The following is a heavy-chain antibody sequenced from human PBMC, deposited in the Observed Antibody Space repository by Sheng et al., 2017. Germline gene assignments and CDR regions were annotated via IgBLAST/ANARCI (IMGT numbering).Heavy chain of an antibody. V-gene: IGHV4-34*01. Sequence: QVQLQQWGAGLLKPSETLSLTCAVYGGSFSGYYWSWIRQPPGKGLEWIGEINHSGSTNYNPSLKSRVTISVDTSKNQFSLKLSSVTAADTAVYYCARRHVEVIAIVRYFDLWGRGTPVTVSS. CDR1: GGSFSGYY. CDR2: INHSGST. J-gene: IGHJ2*01. CDR3: ARRHVEVIAIVRYFDL. D-gene: IGHD2-21*01.